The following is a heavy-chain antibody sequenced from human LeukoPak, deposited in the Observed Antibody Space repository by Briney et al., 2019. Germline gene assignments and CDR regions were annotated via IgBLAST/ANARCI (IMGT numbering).Heavy chain of an antibody. D-gene: IGHD1-20*01. CDR3: ARDRFVLTGTDYYYYYGMDV. CDR1: GGSVSSGSYY. V-gene: IGHV4-61*01. J-gene: IGHJ6*02. Sequence: SSETLSLTCTVSGGSVSSGSYYWSWIRQPPGKGLEWVGYIYYSGSTNYNPSLKSRVTISVDTSKNQFSLKLSSVTAADTAVYYCARDRFVLTGTDYYYYYGMDVWGQGTTVTVSS. CDR2: IYYSGST.